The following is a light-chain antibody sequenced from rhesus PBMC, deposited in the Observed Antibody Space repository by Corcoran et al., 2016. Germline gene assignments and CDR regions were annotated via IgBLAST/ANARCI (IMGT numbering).Light chain of an antibody. CDR1: QSIWIW. CDR2: KAS. V-gene: IGKV1-22*01. Sequence: DIQMTQSPSSLSASVGDTVTITCRASQSIWIWLAWYQQKPGKAPKSLIYKASTLESGVPSRFSGSGSGTDFTRTISSLESEDFASYRCQQYSSNPWTFGQGTKVEIK. J-gene: IGKJ1*01. CDR3: QQYSSNPWT.